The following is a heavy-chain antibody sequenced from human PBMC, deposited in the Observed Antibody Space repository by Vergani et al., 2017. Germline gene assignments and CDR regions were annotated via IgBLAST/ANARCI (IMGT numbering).Heavy chain of an antibody. CDR2: ISSDGGST. D-gene: IGHD3-22*01. J-gene: IGHJ4*02. V-gene: IGHV3-23*01. Sequence: EVQLQESGGALVKPGGSLRLSRAASGFTFSAYAMTWVRQAPGKGLEWVSTISSDGGSTYYADSVKGRFTISRDNSKNTLSLQMNSLTAEDTAIYYCAGPQGTSAYYYGGFDYWGQGILVTVSS. CDR1: GFTFSAYA. CDR3: AGPQGTSAYYYGGFDY.